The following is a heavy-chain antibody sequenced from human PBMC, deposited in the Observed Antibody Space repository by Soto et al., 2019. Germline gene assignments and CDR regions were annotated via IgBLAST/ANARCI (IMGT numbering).Heavy chain of an antibody. J-gene: IGHJ6*02. Sequence: QVQLVQSGAEVRKPGSSVRVSCKASGGSFNRHTISWVRQAPGQGLEWMGGIIPIFGTANHAQKFQGRVTIIADESTSTVYMELSSLRSEDTAVYYCGGSWYYYYGMDVWGQGTTVTVSS. CDR1: GGSFNRHT. CDR2: IIPIFGTA. V-gene: IGHV1-69*01. D-gene: IGHD2-15*01. CDR3: GGSWYYYYGMDV.